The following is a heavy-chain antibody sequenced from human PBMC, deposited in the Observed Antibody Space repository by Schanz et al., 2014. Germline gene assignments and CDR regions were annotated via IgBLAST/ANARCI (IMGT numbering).Heavy chain of an antibody. D-gene: IGHD1-1*01. CDR1: GFTFDHYA. Sequence: EVQLLESGGGLVQPGGSLRLSCAASGFTFDHYAMTWVRQAPGKGLEWVAAVSSRSDEIKYADSVRGRFTISRDNSKNTLYLQMDSLRAEDTAVYFGAKKVPAYNPFDSWGQGTLVNVSS. CDR3: AKKVPAYNPFDS. J-gene: IGHJ4*02. V-gene: IGHV3-23*05. CDR2: VSSRSDEI.